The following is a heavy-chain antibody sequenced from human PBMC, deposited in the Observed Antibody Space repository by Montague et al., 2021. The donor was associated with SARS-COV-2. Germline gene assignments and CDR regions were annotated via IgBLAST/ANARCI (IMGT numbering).Heavy chain of an antibody. CDR2: IYYSGST. V-gene: IGHV4-39*01. CDR3: ASALGYCSSTSCYSVYGMDV. CDR1: GGSISSSSYY. J-gene: IGHJ6*02. D-gene: IGHD2-2*01. Sequence: SETLSLTCTVSGGSISSSSYYWGWIRQPPGKGLEWIGSIYYSGSTYYNPSPKSRVTISVDTSKNQFSLKLSSVTAADTAVYYCASALGYCSSTSCYSVYGMDVWGQGTTVTVSS.